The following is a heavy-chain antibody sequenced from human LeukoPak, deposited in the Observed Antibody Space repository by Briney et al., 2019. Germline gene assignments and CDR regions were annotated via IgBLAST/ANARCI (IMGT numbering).Heavy chain of an antibody. D-gene: IGHD4-17*01. Sequence: PSETLSLTCAVSGYSISSGYYWGWIRQPPGKGLEWIGSLYHSGSTYYNPSLKSRVTISVDRSKNQFSLKLSSVTAADTAVYYCARDRVGGDYGLYFDLWGRSTLVTVSS. J-gene: IGHJ2*01. CDR3: ARDRVGGDYGLYFDL. V-gene: IGHV4-38-2*02. CDR1: GYSISSGYY. CDR2: LYHSGST.